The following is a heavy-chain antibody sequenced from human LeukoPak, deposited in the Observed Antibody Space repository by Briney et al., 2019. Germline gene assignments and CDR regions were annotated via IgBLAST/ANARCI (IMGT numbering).Heavy chain of an antibody. D-gene: IGHD3-10*01. CDR2: ISSSSSYI. J-gene: IGHJ4*02. CDR1: GFTFSSYS. Sequence: GGSLRLSCAASGFTFSSYSMNWVCQAPGKGLEWVSSISSSSSYIYYADSVKGRFTISRDNAKRSLYLQMNSLRAEDTAVYYCARGHYYGSGSYDFYFDYWGQGTLVTVSS. CDR3: ARGHYYGSGSYDFYFDY. V-gene: IGHV3-21*01.